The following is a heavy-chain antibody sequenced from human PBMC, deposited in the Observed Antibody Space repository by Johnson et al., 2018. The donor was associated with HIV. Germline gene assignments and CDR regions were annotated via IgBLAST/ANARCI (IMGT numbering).Heavy chain of an antibody. D-gene: IGHD6-19*01. V-gene: IGHV3-30*03. Sequence: QVQLVESGGGVVQPGKSLRLSCAASGFTFSGYGMHWVRQAPGKGLEWVAIISYDGSNKYYADSVKGRFTISRDNSKNTLYLQMNSLRAEDTAVYYCARDWGLYSSGWYVDAFDIWGQGTMVTVSS. J-gene: IGHJ3*02. CDR1: GFTFSGYG. CDR2: ISYDGSNK. CDR3: ARDWGLYSSGWYVDAFDI.